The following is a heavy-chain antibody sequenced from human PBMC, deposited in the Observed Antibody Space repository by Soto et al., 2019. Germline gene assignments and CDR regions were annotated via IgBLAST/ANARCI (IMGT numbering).Heavy chain of an antibody. V-gene: IGHV3-33*01. CDR3: ARDQTKAGLLWFGELSWFDP. D-gene: IGHD3-10*01. Sequence: GGSLRLSCAASGFTFSSYGMHWVRQAPGKGLEWVAVIWYDGSNKYYADSVKGRFTISRDNSKNTLYLQMNSLRAEDTAVYYCARDQTKAGLLWFGELSWFDPWGQGTLVTVSS. CDR1: GFTFSSYG. J-gene: IGHJ5*02. CDR2: IWYDGSNK.